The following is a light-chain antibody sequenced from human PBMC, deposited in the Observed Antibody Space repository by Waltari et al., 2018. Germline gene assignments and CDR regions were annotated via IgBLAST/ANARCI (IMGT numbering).Light chain of an antibody. J-gene: IGLJ2*01. Sequence: QSALTQPASVSGSPGQSITISCTGTSSNVGNYDLVSWYQQHPGKAPKLLIYEVTKRLSGVSKRFSGSKSGNPASLTFSGLQADDEADYHCCSYAGSRSLVLFGEGTNLTVL. CDR1: SSNVGNYDL. V-gene: IGLV2-23*02. CDR3: CSYAGSRSLVL. CDR2: EVT.